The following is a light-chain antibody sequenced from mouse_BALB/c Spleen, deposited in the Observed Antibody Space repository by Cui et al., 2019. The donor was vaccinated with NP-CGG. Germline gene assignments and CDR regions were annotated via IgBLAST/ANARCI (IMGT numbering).Light chain of an antibody. CDR1: TGAVTTSNY. J-gene: IGLJ1*01. CDR3: ALWYTNHWV. V-gene: IGLV1*01. Sequence: HAVVTPESALTTSPGETVTLTCRSSTGAVTTSNYANWVQEKPDHLFTGLIGGTNNRAPGVPARFSGSLIGDKAALTITGAQIEDEAIYFCALWYTNHWVFGGGTKLTVL. CDR2: GTN.